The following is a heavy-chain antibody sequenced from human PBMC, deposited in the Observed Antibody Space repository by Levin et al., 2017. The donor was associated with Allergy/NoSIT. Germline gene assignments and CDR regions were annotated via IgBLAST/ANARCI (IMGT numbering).Heavy chain of an antibody. D-gene: IGHD7-27*01. V-gene: IGHV3-7*01. CDR3: AKLIGDYTVYDY. CDR1: GFTFMSYW. J-gene: IGHJ4*02. Sequence: AGESLKISCAASGFTFMSYWMSWVRQAPGKGLEWVASIKKDASEQKYVDSVKGRFTVSRDNAQNSLYLQMNSLRAEDTAVYYCAKLIGDYTVYDYWGQGTLVTVSS. CDR2: IKKDASEQ.